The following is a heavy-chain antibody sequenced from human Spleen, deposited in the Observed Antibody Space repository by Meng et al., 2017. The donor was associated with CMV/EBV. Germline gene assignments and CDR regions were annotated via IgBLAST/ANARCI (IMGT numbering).Heavy chain of an antibody. CDR2: INHSGST. CDR3: ARVYGSADAFDI. V-gene: IGHV4-34*01. D-gene: IGHD3-10*01. J-gene: IGHJ3*02. CDR1: GGSFSGYY. Sequence: GSLRLSCTVYGGSFSGYYWSWIRQPPGKGLEWIGEINHSGSTNYNPSLKSRVTISVDTSKNQFSLKLSSVTAADTAVYYCARVYGSADAFDIWGQGTMVTVSS.